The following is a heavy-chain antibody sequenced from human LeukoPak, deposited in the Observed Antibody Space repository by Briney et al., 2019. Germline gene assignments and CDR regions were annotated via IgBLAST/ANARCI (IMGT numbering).Heavy chain of an antibody. V-gene: IGHV1-18*04. CDR1: GYTFTSYY. Sequence: GASVKVSCKASGYTFTSYYMHWVRQAPGQGLEWMGWISAYNGNTNYAQKLQGRVTMTTDTSTSTAYMELRSLRSDDTAVYYCARETPTYYYGSGSYLGYFDYWGQGTLVTVSS. CDR3: ARETPTYYYGSGSYLGYFDY. D-gene: IGHD3-10*01. CDR2: ISAYNGNT. J-gene: IGHJ4*02.